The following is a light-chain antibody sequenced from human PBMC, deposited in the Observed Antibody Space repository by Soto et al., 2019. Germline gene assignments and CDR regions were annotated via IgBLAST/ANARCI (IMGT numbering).Light chain of an antibody. V-gene: IGKV3-20*01. Sequence: DIVLTQSPGTLSLSPGERATLSCRASQSVSSSYLAWYQQKPGQAPRLLIYDSSTRATGIPDRFRGSGSGTDFTLTINRLDPEDFAVYYCQQYCSSVYTFGQGTKLEIK. CDR2: DSS. J-gene: IGKJ2*01. CDR3: QQYCSSVYT. CDR1: QSVSSSY.